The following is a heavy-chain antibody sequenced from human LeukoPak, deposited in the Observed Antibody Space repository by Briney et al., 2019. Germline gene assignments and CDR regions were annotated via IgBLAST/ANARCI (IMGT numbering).Heavy chain of an antibody. D-gene: IGHD5-12*01. Sequence: LXCAASXFTXSSYAMSWVRQAPXKGXEWVXAISGSGGSTYYADSVKGRFTISRDNSKNTLYLQMNSLRAEDTAVYYCAAGAYSGYDSVFDYWGQGTLVTVSS. J-gene: IGHJ4*02. V-gene: IGHV3-23*01. CDR3: AAGAYSGYDSVFDY. CDR1: XFTXSSYA. CDR2: ISGSGGST.